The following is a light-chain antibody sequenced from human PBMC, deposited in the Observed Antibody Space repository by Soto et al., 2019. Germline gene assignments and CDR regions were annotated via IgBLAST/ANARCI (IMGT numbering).Light chain of an antibody. CDR1: SSDVGGYNY. J-gene: IGLJ3*02. CDR2: DVS. Sequence: QSALTQPASVSGSPGQSITISCTGTSSDVGGYNYVSWYQQHPGKAPKLMIYDVSNRPSGVSNRFSGSKSGNTASLTISGLQAEDVADYYFSSYTSSSSGVVGAGTKLTV. V-gene: IGLV2-14*01. CDR3: SSYTSSSSGV.